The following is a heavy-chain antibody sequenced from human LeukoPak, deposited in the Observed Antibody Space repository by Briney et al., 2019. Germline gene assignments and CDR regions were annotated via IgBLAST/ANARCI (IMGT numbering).Heavy chain of an antibody. CDR2: MQTNGNT. D-gene: IGHD1-26*01. V-gene: IGHV4-61*02. Sequence: SETLSLTCTVSGGSISSSSYFWTWIRQPAGMGLEWLGRMQTNGNTNYNPSLKSRVAISIDTSKNQFSLQLSSVTAADTAVYYCARGLSNAWEVQAYWGQGTLVTVSS. J-gene: IGHJ4*02. CDR3: ARGLSNAWEVQAY. CDR1: GGSISSSSYF.